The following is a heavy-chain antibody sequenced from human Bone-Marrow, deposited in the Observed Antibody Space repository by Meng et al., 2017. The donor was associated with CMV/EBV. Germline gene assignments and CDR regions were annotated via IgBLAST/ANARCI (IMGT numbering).Heavy chain of an antibody. V-gene: IGHV1-18*01. D-gene: IGHD6-6*01. CDR2: ISAYNGNT. CDR1: GYTFITYG. J-gene: IGHJ5*02. Sequence: YGYTFITYGIKWVRQAPGQGLEWMGWISAYNGNTNYAQKFQGRVTMTTDTSTSTAYMELRSLRCDDTAVYYCARDNIAARPGWFDPWGQGTLVTVSS. CDR3: ARDNIAARPGWFDP.